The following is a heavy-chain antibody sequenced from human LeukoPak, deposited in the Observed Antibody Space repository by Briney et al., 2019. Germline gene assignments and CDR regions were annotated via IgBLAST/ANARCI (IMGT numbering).Heavy chain of an antibody. V-gene: IGHV3-21*01. CDR3: AKDRYSIAAAGANWFDP. CDR2: ISSSSSYI. J-gene: IGHJ5*02. D-gene: IGHD6-13*01. CDR1: GFTFSSYS. Sequence: PGGSLRLSCAASGFTFSSYSMNWVRQAPGKGLEWVSSISSSSSYIYYADSVKGRFTISRDNAKNSLYLQMNSLRAEDTAVYYCAKDRYSIAAAGANWFDPWGQGTLVTVSS.